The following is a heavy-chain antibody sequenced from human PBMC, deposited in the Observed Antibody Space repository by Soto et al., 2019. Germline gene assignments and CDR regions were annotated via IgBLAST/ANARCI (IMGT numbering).Heavy chain of an antibody. D-gene: IGHD6-13*01. Sequence: GGSLRLSCAASGFTFSSYSMNWVRQAPGQGLEWVSSISSSSSYIYYADSVKGRFTISRDNAKNSLYLQMNSLRAEDTAVYYCAIESGREAAGTFGPIDYQEQRRLVTV. CDR1: GFTFSSYS. CDR2: ISSSSSYI. V-gene: IGHV3-21*01. CDR3: AIESGREAAGTFGPIDY. J-gene: IGHJ4*02.